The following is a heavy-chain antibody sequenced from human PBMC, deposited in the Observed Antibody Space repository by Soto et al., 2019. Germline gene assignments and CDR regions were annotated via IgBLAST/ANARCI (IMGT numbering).Heavy chain of an antibody. CDR3: ASWPGSGPPD. V-gene: IGHV1-69*01. CDR1: GGTFSSYA. J-gene: IGHJ4*02. Sequence: QVQLVQSGAEVKKPGSSVKVSCKASGGTFSSYAISWVRQAPGQGLEWMGGIIPIFGTANYAQKFQGRVKITAGESTSKAYMGLSSLRSEDKAVDFCASWPGSGPPDWGQGTLVTVSS. D-gene: IGHD6-19*01. CDR2: IIPIFGTA.